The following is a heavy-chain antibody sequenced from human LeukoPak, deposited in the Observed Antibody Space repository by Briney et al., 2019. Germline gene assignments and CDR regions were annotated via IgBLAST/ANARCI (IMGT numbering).Heavy chain of an antibody. Sequence: SETLSLTCTVSGSSISSYYWSWIRQPPGKGLEWIGYIYYSGSTNYSPSLQSRVTLSLDTSKNQFSLNLSAVTAADTSVYYCARDEGPYSSSSGPSPFDYWGQGTLVTVSS. V-gene: IGHV4-59*12. D-gene: IGHD6-6*01. CDR1: GSSISSYY. CDR3: ARDEGPYSSSSGPSPFDY. CDR2: IYYSGST. J-gene: IGHJ4*02.